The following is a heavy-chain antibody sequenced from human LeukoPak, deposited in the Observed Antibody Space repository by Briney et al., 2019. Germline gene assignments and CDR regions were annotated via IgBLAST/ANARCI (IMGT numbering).Heavy chain of an antibody. Sequence: GGSLRLSCAASGFTFSTYSMNWVRQAPGKGLEWVSFISSSSEYIYYADSVKGRFIISRDNAKNSLYLQVNSLRAEDTAVYYCARRLDCWGQGTLVTVSS. CDR1: GFTFSTYS. CDR2: ISSSSEYI. V-gene: IGHV3-21*01. J-gene: IGHJ4*02. CDR3: ARRLDC.